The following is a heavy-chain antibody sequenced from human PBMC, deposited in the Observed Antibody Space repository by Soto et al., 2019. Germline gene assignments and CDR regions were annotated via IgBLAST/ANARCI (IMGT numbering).Heavy chain of an antibody. CDR3: AHWFIGYYYDSSGSNWFDP. V-gene: IGHV2-5*02. CDR1: GFSLSTSGVG. Sequence: QITLKESGPTLVKPTQTLTLTCTFSGFSLSTSGVGVGWIRQPPGKALEWLALIYWDDDKRYSPSLKSRLTITKDTSKIQVVLTMTNMDPVDTATYCCAHWFIGYYYDSSGSNWFDPWRQGTLVTVAS. D-gene: IGHD3-22*01. CDR2: IYWDDDK. J-gene: IGHJ5*02.